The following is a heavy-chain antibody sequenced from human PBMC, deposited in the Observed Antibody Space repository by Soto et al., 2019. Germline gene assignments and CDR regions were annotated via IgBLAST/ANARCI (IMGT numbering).Heavy chain of an antibody. V-gene: IGHV4-59*08. CDR3: ARHWDYDHAGADWFDP. D-gene: IGHD3-22*01. J-gene: IGHJ5*02. CDR1: GGSMNNNY. Sequence: QVQLQESGPGLVKPLETLSLTCTVSGGSMNNNYWSWIRQPPGKGLEWIAWIHSRGHSYSNPSLRSRVTMSIDTSQSKFSLKVTSVTAADTAVYYCARHWDYDHAGADWFDPWGHGTLVTVSS. CDR2: IHSRGHS.